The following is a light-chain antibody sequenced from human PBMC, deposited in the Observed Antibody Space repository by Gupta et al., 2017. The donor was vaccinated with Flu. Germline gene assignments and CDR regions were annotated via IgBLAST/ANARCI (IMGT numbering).Light chain of an antibody. CDR3: QAWDGSSVV. CDR1: ELGDKF. J-gene: IGLJ2*01. Sequence: SYEMSQPPSVSVSPGQTASIPCSGDELGDKFTSWYQQKAGQSPVLVIYQDDERPSGIPERLSGTNSGNTATLTISGTQATDEADYYCQAWDGSSVVFGGGTKLTVL. CDR2: QDD. V-gene: IGLV3-1*01.